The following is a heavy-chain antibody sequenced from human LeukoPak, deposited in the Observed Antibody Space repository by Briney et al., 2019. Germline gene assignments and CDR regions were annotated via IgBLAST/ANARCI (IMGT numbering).Heavy chain of an antibody. CDR2: ISGSGGST. CDR1: GFTFSSYA. V-gene: IGHV3-23*01. D-gene: IGHD3-22*01. J-gene: IGHJ4*02. CDR3: ARVPMGSGYYNFDY. Sequence: PGGSLRLSCAASGFTFSSYAMSWVRQAPGKGLEWVSAISGSGGSTYYADSVKGRFTISRDNSKNTLYLQMSSLRSEDTAVYYCARVPMGSGYYNFDYWGQGTLVTVSS.